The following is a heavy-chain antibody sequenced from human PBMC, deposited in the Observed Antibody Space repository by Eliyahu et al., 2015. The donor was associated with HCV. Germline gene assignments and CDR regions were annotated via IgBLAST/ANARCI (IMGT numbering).Heavy chain of an antibody. D-gene: IGHD6-13*01. CDR2: IYYSGST. Sequence: QLQLQESGPGLVKPSETLSLTCTVSGGSISSSSYYWGWIRQPPGKGLEWIGSIYYSGSTYYNPSLKSRVTISVDTSKNQFSLKLSSVTAADTAVYYCARGQVAALNFNYYYGMDVWGQGTTVTVSS. J-gene: IGHJ6*02. CDR1: GGSISSSSYY. V-gene: IGHV4-39*01. CDR3: ARGQVAALNFNYYYGMDV.